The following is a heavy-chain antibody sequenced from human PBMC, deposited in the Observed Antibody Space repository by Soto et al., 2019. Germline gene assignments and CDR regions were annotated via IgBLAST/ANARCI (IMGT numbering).Heavy chain of an antibody. CDR3: ARKGKQQLVPDY. CDR2: INHSGST. Sequence: SETLSLTCAVYGGSFSGYYWSWIRQPPGKGLEWIGEINHSGSTNYNPSLKSRVTISVDTSKNQFSLKLSSVTAADTAVYYCARKGKQQLVPDYWGQGTLVTVYS. V-gene: IGHV4-34*01. J-gene: IGHJ4*02. CDR1: GGSFSGYY. D-gene: IGHD6-13*01.